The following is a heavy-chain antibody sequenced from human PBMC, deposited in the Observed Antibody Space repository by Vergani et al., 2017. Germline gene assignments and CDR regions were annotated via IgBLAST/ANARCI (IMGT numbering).Heavy chain of an antibody. CDR3: ARGASGGALVGHYYYYGMDV. J-gene: IGHJ6*02. V-gene: IGHV1-69*02. D-gene: IGHD2-15*01. CDR2: IIPILEIA. CDR1: GGTFSNYI. Sequence: QVQLVQSGAEVKKPGSSVKVSCKASGGTFSNYIISWVRQAPGQGLEWMGRIIPILEIATYAQKFQGRVTITADKSTSTAYMELSSLRSEDTAVYYCARGASGGALVGHYYYYGMDVWGQGTTVTVSS.